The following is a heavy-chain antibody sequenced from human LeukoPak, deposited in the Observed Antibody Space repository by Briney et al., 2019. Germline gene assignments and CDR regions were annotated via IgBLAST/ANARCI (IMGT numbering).Heavy chain of an antibody. D-gene: IGHD2-21*01. Sequence: PSETLSLTCAFYGGSFSGYSLPWIRQPPGKGLEWIGEINHSGINHFNPSLKSRVTISADTSKKQVFLNLSAVTAADTAVYYCAKKKVDVVGNQYYYYYGLDVWGQGTTVTVSS. CDR3: AKKKVDVVGNQYYYYYGLDV. CDR2: INHSGIN. J-gene: IGHJ6*02. CDR1: GGSFSGYS. V-gene: IGHV4-34*01.